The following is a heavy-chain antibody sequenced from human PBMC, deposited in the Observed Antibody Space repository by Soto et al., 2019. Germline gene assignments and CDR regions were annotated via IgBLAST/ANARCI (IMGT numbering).Heavy chain of an antibody. V-gene: IGHV3-23*01. D-gene: IGHD3-10*01. CDR1: GFAFSTYA. CDR3: AKGPQWFWESKFDY. Sequence: EVQLLESGGGLVQPGGSLRLSCAASGFAFSTYAMNWVRQAPGEGLEWVSAISGSGVSTYYADSVKGRFTISRDNSKNTLYLQMNSLRAEDTAVYYCAKGPQWFWESKFDYWGQGTLVTASS. J-gene: IGHJ4*02. CDR2: ISGSGVST.